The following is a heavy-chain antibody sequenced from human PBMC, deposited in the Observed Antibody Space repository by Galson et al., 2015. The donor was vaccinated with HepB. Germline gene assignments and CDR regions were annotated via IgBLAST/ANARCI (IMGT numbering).Heavy chain of an antibody. CDR3: ARLRTGYSSTWYNNDYYYYMDL. D-gene: IGHD6-13*01. CDR2: ISSSSTYI. Sequence: SLRLSCAVSGFTFSRYSMMWVRQAPGKGLEWVSSISSSSTYIYSADSVKGRFTITRDNAKNSLVLQMNSLKDEDKAVYYCARLRTGYSSTWYNNDYYYYMDLWGKGTTVTVSS. V-gene: IGHV3-21*01. J-gene: IGHJ6*03. CDR1: GFTFSRYS.